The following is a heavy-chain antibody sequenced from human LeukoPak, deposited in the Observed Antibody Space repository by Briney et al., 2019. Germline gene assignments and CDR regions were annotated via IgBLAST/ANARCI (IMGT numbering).Heavy chain of an antibody. J-gene: IGHJ1*01. CDR3: AKDGSAVAPEGYFQH. V-gene: IGHV3-9*01. CDR2: ISWNSGSI. CDR1: GFTFDDYA. Sequence: PGRSLRLSCAASGFTFDDYAMHWVRQAPGKGLEWVSGISWNSGSIGYADSVKGRFTISRDNAKNSLYLQMNSLRAEDTALYYCAKDGSAVAPEGYFQHWGQGTLVTVSS. D-gene: IGHD6-19*01.